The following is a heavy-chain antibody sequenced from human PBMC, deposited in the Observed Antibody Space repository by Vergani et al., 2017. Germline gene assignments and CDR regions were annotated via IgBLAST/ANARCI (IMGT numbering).Heavy chain of an antibody. CDR3: AREPLNSSGGSMYCMDV. V-gene: IGHV1-69*08. D-gene: IGHD6-19*01. J-gene: IGHJ6*02. CDR1: GGTFSSYT. Sequence: QVQLVQSGAEVKKPGSSVKVSCKASGGTFSSYTISWVRQAPGQGLEWMGRIISILGIANYAQKVQGRVTITADTSTSTAYMELSSLRSEDMAVYYCAREPLNSSGGSMYCMDVWGQGTTVTVSS. CDR2: IISILGIA.